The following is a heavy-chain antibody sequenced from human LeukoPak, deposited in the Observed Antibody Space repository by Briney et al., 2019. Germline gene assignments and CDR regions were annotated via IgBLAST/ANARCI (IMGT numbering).Heavy chain of an antibody. D-gene: IGHD6-6*01. V-gene: IGHV3-21*01. CDR2: ISSSSSYI. Sequence: GGSLRLSCEAAGFTFSSYSMNWVRQAPGKGLEWVSSISSSSSYIYYADSVKGRFTISRDNAKNSLYLQMNSLRAEDTAVYYCASELVKGNDAFDIWGQGTMVTVSS. CDR3: ASELVKGNDAFDI. CDR1: GFTFSSYS. J-gene: IGHJ3*02.